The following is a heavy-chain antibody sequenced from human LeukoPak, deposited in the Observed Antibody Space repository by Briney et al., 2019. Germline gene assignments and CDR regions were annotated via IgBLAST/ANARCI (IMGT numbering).Heavy chain of an antibody. CDR2: ICNKANSNTT. D-gene: IGHD6-19*01. CDR3: ARVYSSSWSGSYFDY. Sequence: GSLRLSRAASLFTLREHYTDWGPGAPGEGVEWLGRICNKANSNTTQYAASVKGRFIISRDDSNNSLYLQMNSLKTEDTAVYYCARVYSSSWSGSYFDYWGQGAQVTVSS. J-gene: IGHJ4*02. V-gene: IGHV3-72*01. CDR1: LFTLREHY.